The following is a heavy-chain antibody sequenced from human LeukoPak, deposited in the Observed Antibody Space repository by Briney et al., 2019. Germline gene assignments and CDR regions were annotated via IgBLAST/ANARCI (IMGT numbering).Heavy chain of an antibody. CDR3: ARGTIVVVIDY. CDR1: GFTSSSYA. J-gene: IGHJ4*02. Sequence: GGSLRLSCAASGFTSSSYAMHWVRQAPGKGLEWVAVISYDGSNKYYADSVKGRFTISRDNSKNTLYLQMNSLRAEDTAVYYCARGTIVVVIDYWGQGTLVTVSS. D-gene: IGHD3-22*01. CDR2: ISYDGSNK. V-gene: IGHV3-30*04.